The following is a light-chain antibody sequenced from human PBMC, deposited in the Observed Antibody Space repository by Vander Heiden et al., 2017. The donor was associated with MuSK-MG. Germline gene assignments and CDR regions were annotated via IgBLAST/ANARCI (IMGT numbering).Light chain of an antibody. CDR3: QSYDISLSGWV. CDR2: GNT. CDR1: SSNGGASND. V-gene: IGLV1-40*01. Sequence: QSVLTQPPSVSGAPGQRVSIPCTGNSSNGGASNDVHWYQQVPGTAPKVLIYGNTKRPSGVPDRFSASKSGTSAFLAIAGLQAEDEADYYCQSYDISLSGWVFGGGTKLTVL. J-gene: IGLJ3*02.